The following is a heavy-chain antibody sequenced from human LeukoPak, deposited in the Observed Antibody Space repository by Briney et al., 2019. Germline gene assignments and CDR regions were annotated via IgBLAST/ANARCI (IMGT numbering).Heavy chain of an antibody. V-gene: IGHV1-18*01. J-gene: IGHJ2*01. CDR2: ISGYNGHT. CDR3: ARDPSNSSGRYWYIDV. CDR1: GYTFTRYG. D-gene: IGHD3-22*01. Sequence: ASVKVSCKASGYTFTRYGFSWVRQAPGQGHEWVGWISGYNGHTIYAQKFQGRVTMTKDISTSTAYMELRSLRSDDTAVYYCARDPSNSSGRYWYIDVWGRGTLVTVSS.